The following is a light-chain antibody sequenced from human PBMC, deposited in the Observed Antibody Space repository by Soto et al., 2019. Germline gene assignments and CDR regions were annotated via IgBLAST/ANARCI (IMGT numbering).Light chain of an antibody. Sequence: IEMTQSPATLSVSPGERATLSCRASQSVSSNLVWYQQKPGQAPRLLIYGASTRVTGIPARFSGSGSGTDFTLTISRLEPEDFAVYYCQQYDNWPRTFGQGTKV. J-gene: IGKJ1*01. CDR3: QQYDNWPRT. V-gene: IGKV3-15*01. CDR2: GAS. CDR1: QSVSSN.